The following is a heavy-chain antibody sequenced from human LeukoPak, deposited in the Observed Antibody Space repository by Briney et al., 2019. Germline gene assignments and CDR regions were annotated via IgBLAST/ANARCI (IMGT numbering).Heavy chain of an antibody. CDR1: GFTFSSYG. V-gene: IGHV3-33*01. CDR2: IWFDGSNK. J-gene: IGHJ4*02. Sequence: GGSLRLSCEASGFTFSSYGMHWVRQAPGKGLEWVAVIWFDGSNKYYADSVKGRFTISRDNSKKTLYLQMNSLRAEDTAVYYCARDREMSTSTLDYWGQGTLVTVSS. CDR3: ARDREMSTSTLDY. D-gene: IGHD5-24*01.